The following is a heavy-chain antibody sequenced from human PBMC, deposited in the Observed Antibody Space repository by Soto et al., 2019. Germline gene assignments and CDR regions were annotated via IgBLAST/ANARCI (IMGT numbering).Heavy chain of an antibody. J-gene: IGHJ4*02. Sequence: SETLSLTCTVSVDTISSYYWSWIRHPAGKGLEWIGRIYTSGSTNYNPSLKSRVTMSVDTSKNQFSLKLSSVTAADTAVYYCARDRHLYSSGWYSSHKPNDYWGQGTLVTVSS. CDR2: IYTSGST. V-gene: IGHV4-4*07. CDR3: ARDRHLYSSGWYSSHKPNDY. D-gene: IGHD6-19*01. CDR1: VDTISSYY.